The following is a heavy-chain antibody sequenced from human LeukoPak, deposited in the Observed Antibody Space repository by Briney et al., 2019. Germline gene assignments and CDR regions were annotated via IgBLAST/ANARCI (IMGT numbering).Heavy chain of an antibody. D-gene: IGHD6-19*01. J-gene: IGHJ5*02. V-gene: IGHV1-46*01. Sequence: ASVKVSCKASGYTFTSYYMHWVRQAPGQGLEWMGIINPSGGSTSYAQKFQGRVTMTRDMSTSTVYMELSSLRSEDTAVYYCARDPGSGWPRRSFDPWGQGTLVTVSS. CDR2: INPSGGST. CDR1: GYTFTSYY. CDR3: ARDPGSGWPRRSFDP.